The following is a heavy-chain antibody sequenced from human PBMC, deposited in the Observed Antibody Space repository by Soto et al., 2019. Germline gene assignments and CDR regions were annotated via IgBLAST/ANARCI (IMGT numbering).Heavy chain of an antibody. CDR1: GFTFSSYW. J-gene: IGHJ4*02. CDR3: ARTSSGWYGMLDY. V-gene: IGHV3-7*01. D-gene: IGHD6-19*01. CDR2: IKQDGSEK. Sequence: GGSLRLSCAASGFTFSSYWISWVRQAPGKGLEWVANIKQDGSEKYYVDSVKGRFTISRDNAKNSLYLQMNSLRAEDTAVYYCARTSSGWYGMLDYWGQGTLVTVSS.